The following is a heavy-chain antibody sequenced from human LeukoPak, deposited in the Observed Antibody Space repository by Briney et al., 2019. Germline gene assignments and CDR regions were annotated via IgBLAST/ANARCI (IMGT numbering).Heavy chain of an antibody. Sequence: QPGGSLRLSCAASGFTFSSYGMHWVRQAPGKGLEWVAFIRYDGSNKYYADSVKGRFTISRDNSKNTLYLQMNSLRAEDTAVYYCAKDPRAMVRGDPRGFDYWGQGTLVTVSS. D-gene: IGHD3-10*01. CDR2: IRYDGSNK. J-gene: IGHJ4*02. CDR1: GFTFSSYG. CDR3: AKDPRAMVRGDPRGFDY. V-gene: IGHV3-30*02.